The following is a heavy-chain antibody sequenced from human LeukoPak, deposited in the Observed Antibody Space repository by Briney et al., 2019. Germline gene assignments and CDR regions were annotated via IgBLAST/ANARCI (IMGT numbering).Heavy chain of an antibody. CDR1: GGSMKSGIYY. V-gene: IGHV4-31*03. D-gene: IGHD3-10*01. Sequence: TSETLSLTCTVSGGSMKSGIYYWSWIRQHPGKGLEWLGYIFYSGSTYYNPPLKSRISISVDTSKKQFSLRLTSVTAADTAVYYCARWFGDPDPGDNYMDVWGNGTTVTVSS. CDR3: ARWFGDPDPGDNYMDV. CDR2: IFYSGST. J-gene: IGHJ6*03.